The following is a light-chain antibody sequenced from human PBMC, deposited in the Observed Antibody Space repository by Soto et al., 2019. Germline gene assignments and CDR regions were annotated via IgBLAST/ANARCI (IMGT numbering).Light chain of an antibody. CDR1: QIVTSY. CDR2: AAS. J-gene: IGKJ1*01. Sequence: DVQMTQSPSSLSASVGDSHTLTCRASQIVTSYLNWYQQKPGKAPKLLIYAASTLQSGVPSRFSGSGSGTEFTLTIISLQPEDFATYYCQQSYRFPKTFGRGTKVDIK. CDR3: QQSYRFPKT. V-gene: IGKV1-39*01.